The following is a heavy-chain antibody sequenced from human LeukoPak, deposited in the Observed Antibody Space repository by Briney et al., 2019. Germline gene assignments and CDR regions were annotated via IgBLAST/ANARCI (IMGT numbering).Heavy chain of an antibody. J-gene: IGHJ4*02. D-gene: IGHD4-17*01. V-gene: IGHV3-30*02. CDR3: AKDSSGDYDGENDY. CDR2: IRYDGSNK. CDR1: GFTFSSYG. Sequence: PGGSLRLSCAASGFTFSSYGMHWVRQAPGKGLEWVAFIRYDGSNKYYADSVKGRFTISRDDSKNTLYLQMNSLRAEDTAVYYCAKDSSGDYDGENDYWGQGTLVTVSS.